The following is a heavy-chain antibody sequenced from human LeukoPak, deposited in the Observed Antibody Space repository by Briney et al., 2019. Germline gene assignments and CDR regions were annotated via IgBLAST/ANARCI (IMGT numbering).Heavy chain of an antibody. CDR3: ARVHSSGQD. CDR2: MNPNSGNT. D-gene: IGHD3-22*01. CDR1: GYTFSTYD. V-gene: IGHV1-8*01. J-gene: IGHJ4*02. Sequence: GASVKVSCKASGYTFSTYDINWVRQATGQGLEWMGWMNPNSGNTGYAQKFRGRVTMTRDTSITTAYLELSRLTSEDTAVYYCARVHSSGQDWGQGTLVTVSS.